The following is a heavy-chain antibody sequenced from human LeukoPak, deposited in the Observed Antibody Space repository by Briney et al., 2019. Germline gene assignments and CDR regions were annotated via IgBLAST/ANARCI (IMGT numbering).Heavy chain of an antibody. CDR2: ISGSGGST. V-gene: IGHV3-23*01. Sequence: GGSLRLSCAASGFTFSSYGMSWVRQAPGKGLEWVSAISGSGGSTYYADSVEGRFTISRDNSKNTLYLQMNSLRAEDTAVYYCAKENVLLWFGELFAPVDYWGQGTLVTVSS. J-gene: IGHJ4*02. CDR1: GFTFSSYG. D-gene: IGHD3-10*01. CDR3: AKENVLLWFGELFAPVDY.